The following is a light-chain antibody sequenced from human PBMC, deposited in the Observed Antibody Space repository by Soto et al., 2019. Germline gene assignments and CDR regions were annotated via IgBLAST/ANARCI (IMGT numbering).Light chain of an antibody. Sequence: EIVMTQSPATLSVSXXXXXXXXXXXSQSVSSDLAWYQQKPGQAPRLLIFGASTRASGIPARFSGSGSGTEFTLTISSLQSEDFAVYFCQHYNKWPPITFGQGTRLEI. V-gene: IGKV3-15*01. CDR3: QHYNKWPPIT. CDR1: QSVSSD. CDR2: GAS. J-gene: IGKJ5*01.